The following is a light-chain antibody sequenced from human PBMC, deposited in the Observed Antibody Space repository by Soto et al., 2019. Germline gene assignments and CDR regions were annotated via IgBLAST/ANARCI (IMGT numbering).Light chain of an antibody. Sequence: EIVMTQSPATLSVSPGERVTLSCRASQPVSRNFAWYRQKPGKAPTLVIYGATTRATGIPARFSGSGSGTEVTLTISSLLSEDFAVYYCQQYNNWPYTFGQGTKLEIK. J-gene: IGKJ2*01. CDR2: GAT. V-gene: IGKV3-15*01. CDR1: QPVSRN. CDR3: QQYNNWPYT.